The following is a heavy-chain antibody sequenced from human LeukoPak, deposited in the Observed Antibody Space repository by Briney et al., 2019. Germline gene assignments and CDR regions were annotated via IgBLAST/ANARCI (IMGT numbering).Heavy chain of an antibody. CDR3: ARGLLKIGVAGHKDY. CDR1: GGSFSGYY. Sequence: SETLSLTCAVYGGSFSGYYWSWIRQPPGRGLEWIGEINHSGSTNYNPSLKSRVTISVDTSKNQFSLKLSSVTAADTAVYYCARGLLKIGVAGHKDYWGQGTLVTVSS. D-gene: IGHD6-19*01. V-gene: IGHV4-34*01. CDR2: INHSGST. J-gene: IGHJ4*02.